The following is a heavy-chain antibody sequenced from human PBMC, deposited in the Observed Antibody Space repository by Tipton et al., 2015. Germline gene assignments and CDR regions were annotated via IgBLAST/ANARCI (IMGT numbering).Heavy chain of an antibody. CDR2: IIILFGTT. J-gene: IGHJ3*01. Sequence: QLVQSGAEVKKPGSSVKVSCKASGDILNNYGLSWARQAPGQGLEWMGGIIILFGTTKYAQRFQGRVTLTADGSTNTAYMELASLRSEDTAVYYCAGGDDITFTSLGPYYFTDVWGQGTMITVSS. CDR1: GDILNNYG. D-gene: IGHD2/OR15-2a*01. CDR3: AGGDDITFTSLGPYYFTDV. V-gene: IGHV1-69*01.